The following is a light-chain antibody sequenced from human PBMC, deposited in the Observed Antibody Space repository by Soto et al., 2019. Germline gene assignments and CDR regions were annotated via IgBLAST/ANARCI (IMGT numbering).Light chain of an antibody. Sequence: QSVLTQPASVSGSPGQSITISCTGTSSDVGGYNYVSWYQQHPGKDNKHMIYDVSNRPSGVSNPFSDSKSGNTAVRAISGLQAYVKADYYCSSYTSSSTLFVLGTGTKLPVL. CDR1: SSDVGGYNY. J-gene: IGLJ1*01. V-gene: IGLV2-14*01. CDR2: DVS. CDR3: SSYTSSSTLFV.